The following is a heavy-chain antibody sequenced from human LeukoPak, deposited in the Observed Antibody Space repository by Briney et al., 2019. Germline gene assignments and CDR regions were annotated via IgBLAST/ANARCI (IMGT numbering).Heavy chain of an antibody. CDR3: ARDRYYYGSGYFDY. Sequence: KTGGSLRLSCAASGFTFSDYYMSWIRQAPGKGLEWVSYISSSGSTMYYADSVKGRFTISRDNAKNSLYLQMNSLRAEDTAVYYCARDRYYYGSGYFDYWGQGTLVTVSS. V-gene: IGHV3-11*04. CDR2: ISSSGSTM. D-gene: IGHD3-10*01. J-gene: IGHJ4*02. CDR1: GFTFSDYY.